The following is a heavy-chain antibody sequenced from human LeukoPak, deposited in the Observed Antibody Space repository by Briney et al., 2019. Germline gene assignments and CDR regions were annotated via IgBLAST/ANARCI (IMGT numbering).Heavy chain of an antibody. CDR1: GGSISGYH. J-gene: IGHJ4*02. CDR3: ARHPYSGSPFDC. V-gene: IGHV4-59*01. Sequence: SETLSLTCNVSGGSISGYHWSWIRQPPGKGLEWLGYIYYSGSSNYNPSLKSRVTMSADTSKNQFSLKLSSVTAADTAVYYCARHPYSGSPFDCWGQGTLVTVSS. CDR2: IYYSGSS. D-gene: IGHD5-12*01.